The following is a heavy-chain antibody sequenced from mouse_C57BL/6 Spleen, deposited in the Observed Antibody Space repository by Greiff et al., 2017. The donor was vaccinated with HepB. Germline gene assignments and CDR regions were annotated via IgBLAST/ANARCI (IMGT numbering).Heavy chain of an antibody. V-gene: IGHV14-4*01. CDR1: GFNIKDDY. J-gene: IGHJ4*01. CDR3: TTVTTRGY. D-gene: IGHD2-2*01. CDR2: IDPENGDT. Sequence: VHVKQSGAELVRPGASVKLSCTASGFNIKDDYMHWVKQRPEQGLEWIGWIDPENGDTEYASKFQGKATITADTSSNTAYLQLSSLTSEDTAVYYCTTVTTRGYWGQGTSVTVSS.